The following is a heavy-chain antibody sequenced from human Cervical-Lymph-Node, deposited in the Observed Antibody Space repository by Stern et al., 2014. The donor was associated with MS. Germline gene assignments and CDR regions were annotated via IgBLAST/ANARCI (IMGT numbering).Heavy chain of an antibody. CDR2: INLRGTST. J-gene: IGHJ4*02. D-gene: IGHD1-1*01. V-gene: IGHV3-74*01. CDR3: VRADNTGNDAFDY. Sequence: EVQLVESGGGLIEPGGSLRLSCAVSGFTFRTYWMNWVRQAPGKGLVWVSRINLRGTSTTYADSVRGRFTISRDNAENTLYLQMNSLRVDDTAVYFCVRADNTGNDAFDYWGQGTLVTVSS. CDR1: GFTFRTYW.